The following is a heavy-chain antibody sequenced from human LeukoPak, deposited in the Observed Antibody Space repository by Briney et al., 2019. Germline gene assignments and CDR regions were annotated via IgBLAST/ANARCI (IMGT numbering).Heavy chain of an antibody. D-gene: IGHD3-16*01. CDR2: IYTSGSS. V-gene: IGHV4-4*07. Sequence: PSETLSLTCTVSGDSISSYYWSWIRQPAGKGLEWIGRIYTSGSSNYNPSLKSRVTMSVDTSKNQFSLKLSSVTAADTAVYYCARLLYVCGSYVAFDIWGQGTMVTVSS. J-gene: IGHJ3*02. CDR1: GDSISSYY. CDR3: ARLLYVCGSYVAFDI.